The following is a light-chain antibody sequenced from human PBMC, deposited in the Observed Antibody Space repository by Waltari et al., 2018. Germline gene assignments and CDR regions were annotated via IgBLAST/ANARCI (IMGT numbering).Light chain of an antibody. CDR3: QQCYTFPYT. J-gene: IGKJ2*01. V-gene: IGKV4-1*01. CDR1: PRVLSSSNNKNY. CDR2: WAS. Sequence: DIVLTQSPDSLAVSLGERATINCKSSPRVLSSSNNKNYLGWYQQKPGQHPKLLITWASTRESGVADRFSGSGSGTDFALTNSSLQAEDVAVCFCQQCYTFPYTFGQGTKLEIK.